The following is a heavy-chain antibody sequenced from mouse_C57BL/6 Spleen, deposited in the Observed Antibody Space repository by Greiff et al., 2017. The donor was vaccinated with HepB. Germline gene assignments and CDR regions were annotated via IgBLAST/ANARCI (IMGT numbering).Heavy chain of an antibody. V-gene: IGHV1-26*01. Sequence: EVQLQQSGPELVKPGASVKISCKASGYTFTDYYMNWVKQSHGKSLEWIGDINPNNGGTSYNQKFKGKDTLTVDKSSSTAYMELRSLTSEDSAVYYCARWGAHGYHLADAMDYWGQGTSVTVSS. D-gene: IGHD2-2*01. CDR2: INPNNGGT. CDR1: GYTFTDYY. CDR3: ARWGAHGYHLADAMDY. J-gene: IGHJ4*01.